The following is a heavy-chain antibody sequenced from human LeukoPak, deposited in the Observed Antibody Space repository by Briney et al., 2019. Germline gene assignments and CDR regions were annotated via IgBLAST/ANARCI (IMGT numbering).Heavy chain of an antibody. V-gene: IGHV1-46*01. CDR3: ARDYGDYALDS. CDR2: INPSGGAT. CDR1: VYSFTNYY. D-gene: IGHD4-17*01. Sequence: ASVTVSCKASVYSFTNYYMHWVRQAPGQGLEWMGIINPSGGATSSAQQFQGRVTMTRDTSTSTVYMELSSLRSEDTAVYYCARDYGDYALDSWGQGTLVTVSS. J-gene: IGHJ4*02.